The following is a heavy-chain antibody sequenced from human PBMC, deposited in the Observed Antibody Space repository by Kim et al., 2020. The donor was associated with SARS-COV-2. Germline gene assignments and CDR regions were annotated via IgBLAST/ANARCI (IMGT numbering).Heavy chain of an antibody. J-gene: IGHJ4*02. CDR3: VRGVFGEKKDS. CDR1: GDSLTGYF. Sequence: ASVKVSCRASGDSLTGYFMHWVRQAPGQGLEWMGWINPSSGGTNYAQKFQDRVTMTTDLSIRTAYMELSRLRSDDTAVFYCVRGVFGEKKDSWGQGTLVTVSS. D-gene: IGHD3-10*02. CDR2: INPSSGGT. V-gene: IGHV1-2*02.